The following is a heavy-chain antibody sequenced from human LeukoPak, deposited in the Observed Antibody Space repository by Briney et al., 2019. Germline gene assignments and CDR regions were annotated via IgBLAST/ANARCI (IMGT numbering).Heavy chain of an antibody. Sequence: GSSVKVSCKASGGTFSSYAISWVRQAPGQGLEWMGRVNPILGIANYAQKFQGRVTITADKSTSTAYMELSSLRSEDTAVYYCAREGSEGSSWYHYWGQGTLVTVSS. D-gene: IGHD6-13*01. CDR1: GGTFSSYA. CDR3: AREGSEGSSWYHY. V-gene: IGHV1-69*04. CDR2: VNPILGIA. J-gene: IGHJ4*02.